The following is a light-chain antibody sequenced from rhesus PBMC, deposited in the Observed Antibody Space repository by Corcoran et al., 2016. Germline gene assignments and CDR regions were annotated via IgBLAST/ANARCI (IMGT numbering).Light chain of an antibody. CDR3: QQHDNSPLT. V-gene: IGKV1-69*01. CDR2: KAS. CDR1: QDISYW. Sequence: DIQMTQSPSSLSASVGDRVTITCRASQDISYWLAWYKQKPGKAPKLLIYKASNLETGVPLRFSGSGYGTDCTLTISSLQPEDLATYYCQQHDNSPLTFGGGTKVELK. J-gene: IGKJ4*01.